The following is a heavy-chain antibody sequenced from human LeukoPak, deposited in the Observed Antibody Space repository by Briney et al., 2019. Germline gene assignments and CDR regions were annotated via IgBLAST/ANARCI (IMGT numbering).Heavy chain of an antibody. Sequence: PGGSLRLSCAASGFTFSSYEMNWVRQAPGKGLEWVSYISSSGSSIYYADSVKGRFTISRDNAKNSLYLQMNSLRAEDTAVYYCARDGYSSPSFDYWGQGTLVTVSS. CDR1: GFTFSSYE. CDR3: ARDGYSSPSFDY. D-gene: IGHD6-13*01. J-gene: IGHJ4*02. V-gene: IGHV3-48*03. CDR2: ISSSGSSI.